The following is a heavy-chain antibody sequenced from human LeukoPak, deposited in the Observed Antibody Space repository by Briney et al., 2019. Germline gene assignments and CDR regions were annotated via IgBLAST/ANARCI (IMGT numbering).Heavy chain of an antibody. CDR1: GFTFSSYS. CDR3: ARGALLSFGELYGY. CDR2: ISSSSSYI. V-gene: IGHV3-21*01. J-gene: IGHJ4*02. D-gene: IGHD3-10*01. Sequence: GGSLRLSCAASGFTFSSYSMNWVRQAPGKGLEWVSSISSSSSYIYYADSVKGRFTISRDNAKNSLYLQMNSLRAEDTAVYYCARGALLSFGELYGYWGQGTLVTVSS.